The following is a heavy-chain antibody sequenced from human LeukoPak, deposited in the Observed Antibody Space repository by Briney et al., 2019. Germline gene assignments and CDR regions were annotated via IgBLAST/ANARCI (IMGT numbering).Heavy chain of an antibody. CDR1: GYTFTSYD. Sequence: ASVKVSCKASGYTFTSYDINWVRQATGQGLEWMGWMNPNSGNTGYAQKFQGRVTMTRNTSTSTAYMELSSLRSEDTAVYYCARAPVLRYFDWLLAYNYYYYGMDVWGQGTTVTVSS. CDR3: ARAPVLRYFDWLLAYNYYYYGMDV. D-gene: IGHD3-9*01. V-gene: IGHV1-8*01. CDR2: MNPNSGNT. J-gene: IGHJ6*02.